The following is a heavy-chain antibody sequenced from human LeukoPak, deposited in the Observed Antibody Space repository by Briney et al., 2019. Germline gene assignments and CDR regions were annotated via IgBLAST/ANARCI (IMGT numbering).Heavy chain of an antibody. CDR2: IYSGGST. Sequence: GGSLRLSCAASGFTVSSNYMSWVRQAPGKGLEWVSVIYSGGSTYYADSVKGRFTISRDNSKNTLYLQMNSLRAEDTAVYYCAREARYYYGSGSYYTDGFDYWGQGTLVTVSS. CDR3: AREARYYYGSGSYYTDGFDY. CDR1: GFTVSSNY. D-gene: IGHD3-10*01. V-gene: IGHV3-66*01. J-gene: IGHJ4*02.